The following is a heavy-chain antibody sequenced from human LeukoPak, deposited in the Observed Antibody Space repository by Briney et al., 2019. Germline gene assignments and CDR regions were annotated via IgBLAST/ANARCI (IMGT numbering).Heavy chain of an antibody. Sequence: PGGSLRLSCAASGFTFSSYEMNWVRQAPGKGLEWVSYISSSGSTIYYADSVKGRFTISRDNAKNSLYLQMNSLRAEDTAVYYCARISYTYCSSTGCSYWGQGTLVTVSS. J-gene: IGHJ4*02. CDR2: ISSSGSTI. CDR1: GFTFSSYE. D-gene: IGHD2-2*01. CDR3: ARISYTYCSSTGCSY. V-gene: IGHV3-48*03.